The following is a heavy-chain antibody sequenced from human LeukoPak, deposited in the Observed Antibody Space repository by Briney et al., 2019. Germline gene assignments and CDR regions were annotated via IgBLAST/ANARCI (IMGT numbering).Heavy chain of an antibody. J-gene: IGHJ4*02. CDR3: AKTLVFYDSSGRGYYFDY. CDR2: ISGSGGST. Sequence: PGGSLRLSCAASGFTFSSYAMSWVRQAPGKGLEWVSAISGSGGSTYYADSVKGRFTISRDNSKNTLYLQMNSLRAEDTAVYYCAKTLVFYDSSGRGYYFDYWGQGTLVTVSS. CDR1: GFTFSSYA. D-gene: IGHD3-22*01. V-gene: IGHV3-23*01.